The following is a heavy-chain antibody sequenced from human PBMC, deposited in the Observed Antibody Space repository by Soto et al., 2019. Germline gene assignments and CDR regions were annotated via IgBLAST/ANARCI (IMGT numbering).Heavy chain of an antibody. V-gene: IGHV3-74*01. Sequence: GGSLRLSCAASGLTFSSYWMHWVRQAPGKGLVWVSRISTDGSVTFDYADSVKGRFTISRDNAKNSLYLQMNSLRAEDTAFYYCARDHDEDFGYDLDYFDYWGQGTLVTVSS. CDR1: GLTFSSYW. CDR3: ARDHDEDFGYDLDYFDY. CDR2: ISTDGSVTF. J-gene: IGHJ4*02. D-gene: IGHD5-12*01.